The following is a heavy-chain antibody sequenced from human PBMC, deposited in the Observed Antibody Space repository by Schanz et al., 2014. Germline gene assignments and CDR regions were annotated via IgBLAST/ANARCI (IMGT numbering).Heavy chain of an antibody. CDR2: ISGSGVIT. CDR1: GFTFSTYA. CDR3: ARVEGSSGSASSYRALNV. J-gene: IGHJ3*01. Sequence: EVQLVESGGGLVQPGGSLRLSCATSGFTFSTYAMSWVRQAPGKGLEWVSGISGSGVITYYEDSVKGRFTISRDNSKNTLYLQMNSLRAEDTAIYYCARVEGSSGSASSYRALNVWGQGTTVTVSS. D-gene: IGHD3-10*01. V-gene: IGHV3-23*04.